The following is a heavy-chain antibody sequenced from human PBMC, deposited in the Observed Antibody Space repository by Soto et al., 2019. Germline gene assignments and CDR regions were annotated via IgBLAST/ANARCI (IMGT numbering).Heavy chain of an antibody. J-gene: IGHJ4*02. D-gene: IGHD2-21*02. Sequence: GAXVKVSGKASGCTFASIGMSWVPQAPGQRLEWMGWINAGNGNTKYSQKFQGRVTITRDTSASTAYMELSSLRSEDTAVYYCARSIVVVTALDYWGQGTLVTVSS. V-gene: IGHV1-3*01. CDR1: GCTFASIG. CDR2: INAGNGNT. CDR3: ARSIVVVTALDY.